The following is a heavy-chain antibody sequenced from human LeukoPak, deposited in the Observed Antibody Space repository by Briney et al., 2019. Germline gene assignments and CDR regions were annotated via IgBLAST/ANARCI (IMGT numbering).Heavy chain of an antibody. CDR1: GGSISSYY. V-gene: IGHV4-4*07. D-gene: IGHD2-2*01. CDR2: IYTSGST. Sequence: SETLSLTCTVSGGSISSYYWSWIRQPAGKGLEWIGRIYTSGSTNYNPSLKSRVTMSVDTSKNQFSLKLSSVTAADTAVYYCARDLGYCSSTSCYPYYYYYYMDVWGKGTTVTVSS. J-gene: IGHJ6*03. CDR3: ARDLGYCSSTSCYPYYYYYYMDV.